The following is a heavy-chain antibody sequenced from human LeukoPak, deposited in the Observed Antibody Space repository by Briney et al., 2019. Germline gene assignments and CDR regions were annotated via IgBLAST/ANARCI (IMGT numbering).Heavy chain of an antibody. V-gene: IGHV4-59*01. CDR3: ARVTMITFGEAYPGTFDI. Sequence: SETLSLTCTVSGGSMTDYYWSWIRQPPGKGLEWIGYMYDSGRTNYNPSLKSRVTISVDMSKKQFSLKLSSVTAADTAVYYCARVTMITFGEAYPGTFDIWGQGTMVTVSS. D-gene: IGHD3-16*01. CDR2: MYDSGRT. J-gene: IGHJ3*02. CDR1: GGSMTDYY.